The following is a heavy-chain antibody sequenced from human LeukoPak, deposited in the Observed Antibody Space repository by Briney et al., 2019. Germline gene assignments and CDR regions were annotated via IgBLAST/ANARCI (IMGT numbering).Heavy chain of an antibody. D-gene: IGHD4-17*01. CDR1: GGSISSYY. Sequence: SETLSLTCTVSGGSISSYYWSWIRQPPGKGLEWIGYIYYSGSTNYNPSLKSRVTISVDTSKNQFSLKLSSVTAADTAVYYCVRVSFYGDYDDAFDIWGQGTMVTVSS. CDR2: IYYSGST. CDR3: VRVSFYGDYDDAFDI. V-gene: IGHV4-59*01. J-gene: IGHJ3*02.